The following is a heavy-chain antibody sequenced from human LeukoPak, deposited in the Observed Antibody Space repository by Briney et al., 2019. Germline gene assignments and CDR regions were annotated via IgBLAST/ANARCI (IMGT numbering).Heavy chain of an antibody. CDR1: GFTFSSYW. D-gene: IGHD1-26*01. Sequence: GGSLRLSCAASGFTFSSYWMHWVRQAPGKGLVWVSRINSDGSSTSYADSVKGRFTISRDNAKNMLYLQMNSLRAEDTAVYYCATFNSGSSPFDYWGQGTLVTVSS. CDR2: INSDGSST. J-gene: IGHJ4*02. V-gene: IGHV3-74*01. CDR3: ATFNSGSSPFDY.